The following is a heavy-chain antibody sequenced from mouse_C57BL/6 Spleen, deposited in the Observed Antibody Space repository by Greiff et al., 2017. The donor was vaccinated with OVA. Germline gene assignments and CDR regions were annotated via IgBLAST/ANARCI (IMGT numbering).Heavy chain of an antibody. D-gene: IGHD1-1*01. V-gene: IGHV1-39*01. CDR2: INPNYGTT. J-gene: IGHJ1*03. Sequence: EVQRVESGPELVKPGASVKISCKASGYSFTDYNMNWVKQSNGKSLEWIGVINPNYGTTSYNQKFKGKATLTVDQSSSTAYMQLNSLTSEDSAVYYCARAEGPTTVVGHWYFDVWGTGTTVTVSS. CDR3: ARAEGPTTVVGHWYFDV. CDR1: GYSFTDYN.